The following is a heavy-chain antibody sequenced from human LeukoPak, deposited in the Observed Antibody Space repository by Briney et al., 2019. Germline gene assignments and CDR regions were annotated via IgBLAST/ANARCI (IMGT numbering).Heavy chain of an antibody. CDR2: MKSNGGNT. CDR3: ARGRARYGMDV. V-gene: IGHV1-8*01. CDR1: AYTFTNYD. Sequence: RASVRVSSKPSAYTFTNYDIKWGRQGPGQGLGWMGRMKSNGGNTGYAQKFQGRVTMSRNTSISIAYMELSSLRSDDTAVYYCARGRARYGMDVWGQGTSVTVSS. J-gene: IGHJ6*02.